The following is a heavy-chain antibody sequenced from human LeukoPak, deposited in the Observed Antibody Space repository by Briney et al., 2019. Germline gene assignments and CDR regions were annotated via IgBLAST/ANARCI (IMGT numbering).Heavy chain of an antibody. CDR1: GGTFSSYA. V-gene: IGHV7-4-1*01. D-gene: IGHD6-13*01. J-gene: IGHJ5*02. CDR3: ASSIAAADGWFDP. CDR2: INTNTGNP. Sequence: GASVKVSCKASGGTFSSYAISWVRQAPGQGLEWMGWINTNTGNPTYAQGFTGRFVFSLDTSVSTAYLQICSLKAEDTAVYYCASSIAAADGWFDPWGQGTLVTVSS.